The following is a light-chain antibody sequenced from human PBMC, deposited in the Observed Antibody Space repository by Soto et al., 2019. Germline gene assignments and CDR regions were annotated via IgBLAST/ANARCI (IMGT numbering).Light chain of an antibody. V-gene: IGLV2-14*01. CDR1: SSDIGAYNY. CDR2: EVS. J-gene: IGLJ1*01. Sequence: QSALTQPASVSGSPGQSITISCTGTSSDIGAYNYVSWYQQHPDKAPKFMIYEVSNRPLGVSDRFSASKSGNTAYLTISGLQAEDEADYYCRSYTTSSTLVFGTGTKVTVL. CDR3: RSYTTSSTLV.